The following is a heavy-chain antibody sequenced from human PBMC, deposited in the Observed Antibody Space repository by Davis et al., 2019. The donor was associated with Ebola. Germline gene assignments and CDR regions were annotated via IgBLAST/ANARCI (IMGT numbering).Heavy chain of an antibody. CDR3: ARGTTMIVVVTLDY. CDR2: IKQDGSEK. CDR1: GFTFRSYW. Sequence: GESLKISCAASGFTFRSYWMSWVRQAPGKGLEWVANIKQDGSEKYYVDSVKGRFSISRDNAKNSLYLQMNSLRAEDTAVYYCARGTTMIVVVTLDYWGQGTLVTVSS. D-gene: IGHD3-22*01. J-gene: IGHJ4*02. V-gene: IGHV3-7*01.